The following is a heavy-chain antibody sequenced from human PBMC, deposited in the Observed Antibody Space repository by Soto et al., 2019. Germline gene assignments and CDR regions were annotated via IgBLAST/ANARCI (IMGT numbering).Heavy chain of an antibody. Sequence: EVQLLESGGVLVQPGESLRLSCAASGFTFSSYSMTWVRQAPGKGLAWVSDISGSDGYTTYADSVKGRFTISRDNSKNTLYLQMNSLRAADTAVYYCAKAIGDRGYYSTYFDPWGQGPLVTVSS. CDR1: GFTFSSYS. CDR2: ISGSDGYT. J-gene: IGHJ5*02. V-gene: IGHV3-23*01. D-gene: IGHD3-3*01. CDR3: AKAIGDRGYYSTYFDP.